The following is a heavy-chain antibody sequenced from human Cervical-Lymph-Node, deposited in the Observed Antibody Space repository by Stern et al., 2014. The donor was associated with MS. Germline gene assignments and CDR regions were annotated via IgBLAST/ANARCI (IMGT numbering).Heavy chain of an antibody. CDR3: ARDQGGKYYDSSGYYSDAFDI. Sequence: MQLVQSGGGLVKPGGSLRLSCAASGFTFSSYSMNWVRQAPGKGLEWVSSLSSSSSYIYYADSVKGRFIISRDNAKTSLYLQMNSLRDEDTAVYYCARDQGGKYYDSSGYYSDAFDIWGQGTMVTVSS. J-gene: IGHJ3*02. D-gene: IGHD3-22*01. CDR1: GFTFSSYS. V-gene: IGHV3-21*01. CDR2: LSSSSSYI.